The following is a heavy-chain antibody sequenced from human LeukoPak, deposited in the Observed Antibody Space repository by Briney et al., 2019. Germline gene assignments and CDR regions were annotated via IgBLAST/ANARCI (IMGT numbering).Heavy chain of an antibody. J-gene: IGHJ4*02. CDR1: GFTFSSYA. CDR3: AKDDYYDSSVPGY. Sequence: PGGSLRLSCAASGFTFSSYAMTWVRQAPGKGLEWVSGISASVGSTHYADSVKGRFTISRDNSKNTLYLQMNSLRAEDTAVYYCAKDDYYDSSVPGYWGQGTLVTVSS. V-gene: IGHV3-23*01. CDR2: ISASVGST. D-gene: IGHD3-22*01.